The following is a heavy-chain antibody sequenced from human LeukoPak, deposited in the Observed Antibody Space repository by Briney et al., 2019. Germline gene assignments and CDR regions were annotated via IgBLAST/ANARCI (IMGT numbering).Heavy chain of an antibody. Sequence: GSSVKVSCKASGGTFSSYAISWVRQAPGQGLEWMGGIIPIFGTANYAQKFQGRVTITADESTSTAYMELSSLRSEDTAVYYCATEPRIFGADDAFDIWGQGTMVTVSS. D-gene: IGHD3-3*01. CDR1: GGTFSSYA. CDR2: IIPIFGTA. J-gene: IGHJ3*02. CDR3: ATEPRIFGADDAFDI. V-gene: IGHV1-69*01.